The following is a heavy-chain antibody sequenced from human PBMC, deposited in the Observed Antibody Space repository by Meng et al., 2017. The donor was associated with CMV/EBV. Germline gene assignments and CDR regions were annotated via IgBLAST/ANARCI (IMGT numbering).Heavy chain of an antibody. CDR2: IYYSGST. D-gene: IGHD1-26*01. CDR1: GGSISSSSYY. CDR3: AREGMVGYYYYYGMDV. J-gene: IGHJ6*02. V-gene: IGHV4-39*07. Sequence: SETLSLTCTVSGGSISSSSYYWGWIRQPPGTGLEWIGSIYYSGSTYYNPSLKSRVTIPVDTSKNQFSLKLSSVTAADTAVYYCAREGMVGYYYYYGMDVWGQGTTVTVSS.